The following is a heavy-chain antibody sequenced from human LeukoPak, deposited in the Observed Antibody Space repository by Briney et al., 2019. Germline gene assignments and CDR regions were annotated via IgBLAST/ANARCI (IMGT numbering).Heavy chain of an antibody. CDR3: ARGLIRNCTNGVCYSWFDP. D-gene: IGHD2-8*01. J-gene: IGHJ5*02. Sequence: SETLSLTCAVYGGSFSGYYWSWIRQPPGKGLEWIGEINHSGSTNYNPSLKSRVTISVDTSKNQFSLKLSSVTAADTAVYYCARGLIRNCTNGVCYSWFDPWGQGTLVTVSS. CDR1: GGSFSGYY. CDR2: INHSGST. V-gene: IGHV4-34*01.